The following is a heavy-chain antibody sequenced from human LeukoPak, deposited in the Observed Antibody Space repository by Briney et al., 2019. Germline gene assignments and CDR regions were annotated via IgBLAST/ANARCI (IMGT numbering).Heavy chain of an antibody. Sequence: GRSLRLSCAASGFTFADYAMHWVRQAPGQGLEWVSGISWNNGSIGYADSVKGRFTISRDNAKNSLYLQMNSLRAEDTALYYCAKDMGRDGYNLGWFDPWGQGTLVTVSS. J-gene: IGHJ5*02. CDR2: ISWNNGSI. CDR1: GFTFADYA. CDR3: AKDMGRDGYNLGWFDP. V-gene: IGHV3-9*01. D-gene: IGHD5-12*01.